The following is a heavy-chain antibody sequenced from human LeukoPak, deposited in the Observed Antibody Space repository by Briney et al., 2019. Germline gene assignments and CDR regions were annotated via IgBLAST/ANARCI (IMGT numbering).Heavy chain of an antibody. Sequence: PGGSLRLSCAASGFTFSSYGMHWVRQAPGKGLEWVAVISYDGSNKYYADSVKGRFTISRDNSKNTLYLQMNSLRAEDTAVYYCAKSGQANWNDVNYYYMDVWGKGTTVTVSS. CDR1: GFTFSSYG. CDR3: AKSGQANWNDVNYYYMDV. D-gene: IGHD1-20*01. J-gene: IGHJ6*03. V-gene: IGHV3-30*18. CDR2: ISYDGSNK.